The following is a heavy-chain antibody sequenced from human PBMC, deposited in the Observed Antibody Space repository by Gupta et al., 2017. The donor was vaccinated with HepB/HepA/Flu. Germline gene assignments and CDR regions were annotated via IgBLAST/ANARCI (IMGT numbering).Heavy chain of an antibody. J-gene: IGHJ4*02. CDR1: GFTFSSYS. V-gene: IGHV3-21*01. D-gene: IGHD4-17*01. Sequence: GGSLRLSCAASGFTFSSYSMNWVRQAPGKGLEWVSSISSSSSYIYYADSVKGRFTISRDNAKNSLYLQTNSLRAEDTAVYYCARDLLDGDFLQYYWGQGTLVTLSS. CDR3: ARDLLDGDFLQYY. CDR2: ISSSSSYI.